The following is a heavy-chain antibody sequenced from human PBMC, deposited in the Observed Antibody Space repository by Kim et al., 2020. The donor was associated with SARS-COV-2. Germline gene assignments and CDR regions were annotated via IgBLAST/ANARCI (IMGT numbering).Heavy chain of an antibody. CDR3: ARTSWFDP. J-gene: IGHJ5*02. Sequence: SETLSLTCAVSGFSISSGYYWGWIRQPPGKGLEWIGSIYHSGSTYYNPSLKSRVTISVDTSKNQFSLKLSSVTAADTAVYYCARTSWFDPWGQGTLVTVSS. CDR2: IYHSGST. CDR1: GFSISSGYY. V-gene: IGHV4-38-2*01.